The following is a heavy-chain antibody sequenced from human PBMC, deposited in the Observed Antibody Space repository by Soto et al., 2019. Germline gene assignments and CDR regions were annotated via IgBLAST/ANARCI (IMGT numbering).Heavy chain of an antibody. V-gene: IGHV3-49*03. CDR2: IRSKAYGGTT. J-gene: IGHJ6*03. Sequence: PGGSLRLSCTASGFTFGDYAMSWFRQAPGKGLEWVGFIRSKAYGGTTEYAASVRGRFTISRDDPKSIAYLQMNSLKTEDTAVYYCTRLNYYGSGSYNPTHKTEYYYYYMDVWVKGTTVTVSS. CDR1: GFTFGDYA. D-gene: IGHD3-10*01. CDR3: TRLNYYGSGSYNPTHKTEYYYYYMDV.